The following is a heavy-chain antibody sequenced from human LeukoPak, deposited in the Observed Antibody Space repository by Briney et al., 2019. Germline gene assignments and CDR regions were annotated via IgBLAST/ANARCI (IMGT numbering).Heavy chain of an antibody. CDR3: AKGETGYSSGWYFDY. CDR2: ISGGGDSI. Sequence: GGSLRLSCAASGITFSSYAMSWVRQAPGKGLEWVSAISGGGDSIYYADSVKGRFTISRDNSKNTLYLQMNSLRAEDTAVYYCAKGETGYSSGWYFDYWGQGTLVTVSS. J-gene: IGHJ4*02. D-gene: IGHD6-19*01. CDR1: GITFSSYA. V-gene: IGHV3-23*01.